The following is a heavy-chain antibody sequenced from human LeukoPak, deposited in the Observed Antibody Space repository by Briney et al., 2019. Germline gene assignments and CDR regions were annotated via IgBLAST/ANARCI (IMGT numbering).Heavy chain of an antibody. CDR1: GFTFSSYG. V-gene: IGHV3-30*18. J-gene: IGHJ4*02. Sequence: SGGSLRLSCAASGFTFSSYGMHWVRQAPGKGLEWVAVISYDGSNKYYADSVKGRFTISRDNSKNTLYLQMNSLRAEDTAVYYCAKEGEYIVVGRFDYWGQGTLVTVSS. D-gene: IGHD2-15*01. CDR2: ISYDGSNK. CDR3: AKEGEYIVVGRFDY.